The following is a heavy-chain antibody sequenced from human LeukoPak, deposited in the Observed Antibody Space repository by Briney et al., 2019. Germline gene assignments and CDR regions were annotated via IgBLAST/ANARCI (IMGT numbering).Heavy chain of an antibody. CDR3: ASLRFSAAYYADY. D-gene: IGHD1-26*01. V-gene: IGHV3-30*03. CDR1: GFTFRNYG. CDR2: ISYDGRNT. Sequence: PGGSLRLSCAASGFTFRNYGMHWVRQAPGMGLEWLAIISYDGRNTFYADSVKGRFTISRDNSKNTLFLQMNSLRAEDTAMYYCASLRFSAAYYADYWGQGTLVTVSS. J-gene: IGHJ4*02.